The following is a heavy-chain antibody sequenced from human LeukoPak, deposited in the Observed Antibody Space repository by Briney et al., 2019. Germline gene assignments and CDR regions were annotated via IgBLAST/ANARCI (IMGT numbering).Heavy chain of an antibody. CDR2: IWYDGSKK. D-gene: IGHD6-6*01. CDR3: ARAHSSSSTFDP. CDR1: GFTFSDYG. J-gene: IGHJ5*02. Sequence: GGSLRLSCAASGFTFSDYGIHWVRQAPGQGLEWVALIWYDGSKKYYADSVKGRFTISRGNTKNTLYLQLNSLRADDTAVYYCARAHSSSSTFDPWGQGTLVTVSS. V-gene: IGHV3-33*01.